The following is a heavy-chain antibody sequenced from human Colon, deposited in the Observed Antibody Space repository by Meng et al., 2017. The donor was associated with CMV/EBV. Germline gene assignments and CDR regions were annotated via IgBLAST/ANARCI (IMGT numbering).Heavy chain of an antibody. CDR1: GYTFNGYF. V-gene: IGHV1-2*02. CDR2: INPVTGDT. D-gene: IGHD3-3*01. CDR3: ATFGGDFDY. Sequence: QVQLVHSWAEVKGPGASVKVSCKTPGYTFNGYFMHWVRQAPGQGLEWMGWINPVTGDTSYAQKFQVRVTMTRDTSISTAYMELSSLRSDDTAVYYCATFGGDFDYWGQGTLVTVSS. J-gene: IGHJ4*02.